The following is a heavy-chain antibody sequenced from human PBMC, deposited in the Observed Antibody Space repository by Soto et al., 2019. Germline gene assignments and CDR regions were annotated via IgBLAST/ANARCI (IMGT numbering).Heavy chain of an antibody. CDR1: GYTFTTYG. J-gene: IGHJ5*02. V-gene: IGHV1-18*04. CDR2: ISAYNGNT. D-gene: IGHD3-10*01. Sequence: ASVKVSCKTSGYTFTTYGVSWVRQAPGQGLEWMGWISAYNGNTNCAQKLQGRVTMTTDTSTSTAYMELRGLRSDDTAVYYCARDRYYYGSGSYYISWFDPWGQGTLVTV. CDR3: ARDRYYYGSGSYYISWFDP.